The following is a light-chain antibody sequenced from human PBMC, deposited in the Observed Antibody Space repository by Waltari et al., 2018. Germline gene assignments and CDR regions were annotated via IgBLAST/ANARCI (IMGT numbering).Light chain of an antibody. CDR3: QQYAKAPDT. V-gene: IGKV3-20*01. CDR1: QTFNSNY. Sequence: EIVLTQSPGTLSLSPGERATLSCRASQTFNSNYLAWYQQKPGQVPRLLIYAASKRATDIPDRFSGSGSGTDFTLTTSRLEPEDFAVYYCQQYAKAPDTFGQGTRLEIK. CDR2: AAS. J-gene: IGKJ2*01.